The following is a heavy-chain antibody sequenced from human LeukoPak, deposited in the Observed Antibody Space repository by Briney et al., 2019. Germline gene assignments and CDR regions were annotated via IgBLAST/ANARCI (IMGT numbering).Heavy chain of an antibody. CDR2: TYYRSKWYN. CDR3: ARGGYCSGGSCYSRNYYYYMDV. D-gene: IGHD2-15*01. V-gene: IGHV6-1*01. CDR1: GDSVSSNSAA. J-gene: IGHJ6*03. Sequence: SQTLSLTCAISGDSVSSNSAAWNWIRQSLSRGLEWLGRTYYRSKWYNDYAVSVKSRIAINPDTSKNQFSLQLNSVTPEDTAVYYCARGGYCSGGSCYSRNYYYYMDVWGKGTTVTVSS.